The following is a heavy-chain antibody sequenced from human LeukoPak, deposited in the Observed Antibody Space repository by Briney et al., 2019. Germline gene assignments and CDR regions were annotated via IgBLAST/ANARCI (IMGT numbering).Heavy chain of an antibody. Sequence: SGGSLRFSCAASGFAFSNYSMGWHRQAPGNGLKWVSSMSGGSDYIYYAESLKGRFTMSRDNAKNSLYLQMNGLRAEDTALYYCARGGIYCSGGTCYGTFDIWGQGTTVTVSS. V-gene: IGHV3-21*01. CDR3: ARGGIYCSGGTCYGTFDI. CDR2: MSGGSDYI. D-gene: IGHD2-15*01. J-gene: IGHJ3*02. CDR1: GFAFSNYS.